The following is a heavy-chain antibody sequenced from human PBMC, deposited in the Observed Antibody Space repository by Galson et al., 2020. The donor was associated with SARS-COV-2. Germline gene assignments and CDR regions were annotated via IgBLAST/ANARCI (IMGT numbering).Heavy chain of an antibody. Sequence: ASVKVSCKASGYTFTSYGISWVRQAPGQGLEWMGWISAYNGNTNYAQKLQGRVTMTTDTSTSTAYMELRSLRSDDTAVYYCARDTGQELWGGDYYFDYWGQGTLVTVSS. J-gene: IGHJ4*02. CDR3: ARDTGQELWGGDYYFDY. V-gene: IGHV1-18*01. CDR2: ISAYNGNT. D-gene: IGHD5-18*01. CDR1: GYTFTSYG.